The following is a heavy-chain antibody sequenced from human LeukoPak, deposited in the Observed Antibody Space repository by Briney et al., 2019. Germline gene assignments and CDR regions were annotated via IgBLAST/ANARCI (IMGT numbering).Heavy chain of an antibody. CDR3: ARDRYKFVGYCTSNSCQDAFDI. J-gene: IGHJ3*02. V-gene: IGHV3-33*01. CDR2: LWYDGSNK. Sequence: GRSLRLSCAASGFTFSTYGMHWVRQAPGKGLEWVAVLWYDGSNKDYADSVKGRFTISRDNSKNTLYLQMNSLRAEDTAVYYCARDRYKFVGYCTSNSCQDAFDIWGQGTLVTVSP. D-gene: IGHD2-2*01. CDR1: GFTFSTYG.